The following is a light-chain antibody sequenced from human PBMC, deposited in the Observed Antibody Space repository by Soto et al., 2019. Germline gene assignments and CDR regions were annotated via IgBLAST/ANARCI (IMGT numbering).Light chain of an antibody. CDR3: QRYGTSRGT. Sequence: EIVLTQSPATLSLSPGERATLSCRASQSVSSYLAWYQQKPGQAPRLLIYDASNRATGIPARFSGSGSGTDFTLTISALEPEDFAVYYCQRYGTSRGTFGQGTKLEIK. CDR1: QSVSSY. CDR2: DAS. V-gene: IGKV3-11*01. J-gene: IGKJ2*01.